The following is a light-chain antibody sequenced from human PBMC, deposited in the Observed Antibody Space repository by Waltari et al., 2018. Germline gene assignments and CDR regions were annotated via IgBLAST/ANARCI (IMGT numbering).Light chain of an antibody. J-gene: IGKJ4*01. CDR2: DAS. V-gene: IGKV3-15*01. Sequence: ETVMTQSPVTLSVSPGERATLSCRASQSITSNLAWYQQKPGQAPRLLIYDASNRATGIPARFSGSGSGTEFTLTISSLQSEDFAVYYCQQYNPWPPELTFGGGTKVEIK. CDR1: QSITSN. CDR3: QQYNPWPPELT.